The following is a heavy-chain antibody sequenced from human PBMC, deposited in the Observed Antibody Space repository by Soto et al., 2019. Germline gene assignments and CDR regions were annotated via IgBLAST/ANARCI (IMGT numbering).Heavy chain of an antibody. V-gene: IGHV4-59*08. CDR1: GGSISSYY. J-gene: IGHJ4*02. Sequence: QVQLQESGPGLVKPSETLSLTCTVSGGSISSYYWSWIRQPPGKGLEWIGYIYYSGSTNYNPSLKSRVTISVDTSKNQFSLKLSSVTAADTAVYYCATSPVWWELRVDYPYYFDYWGQGTLVTVSS. CDR3: ATSPVWWELRVDYPYYFDY. D-gene: IGHD1-26*01. CDR2: IYYSGST.